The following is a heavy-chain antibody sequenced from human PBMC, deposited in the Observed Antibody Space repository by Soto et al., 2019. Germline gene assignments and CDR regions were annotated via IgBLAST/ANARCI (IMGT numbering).Heavy chain of an antibody. D-gene: IGHD6-13*01. CDR3: ARMASAGTLNWFDP. V-gene: IGHV1-8*02. CDR1: GSTFINFD. CDR2: MNPGSGKT. Sequence: QVQLVQSGAEVKEPGASVRVSCKASGSTFINFDISWVRQAAGQGLEWLGWMNPGSGKTGYASKFQGRVAMTRDASTGTSHLELSSLTSDDTAVYDCARMASAGTLNWFDPWGQGTLGTVSS. J-gene: IGHJ5*02.